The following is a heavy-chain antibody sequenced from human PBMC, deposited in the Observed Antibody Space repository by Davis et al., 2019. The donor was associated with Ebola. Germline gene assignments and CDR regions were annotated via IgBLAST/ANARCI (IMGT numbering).Heavy chain of an antibody. V-gene: IGHV3-7*03. J-gene: IGHJ5*01. Sequence: GESLKISCAASGFTFSSYSMTWVRQAPGKGLEWLANIRPDGSTQAYVASVRGRFTISRDNAKGSLFLQMNNLRADDTAVYFCARDSGTFYVDSWGQGTLVTVSS. CDR2: IRPDGSTQ. D-gene: IGHD1-26*01. CDR1: GFTFSSYS. CDR3: ARDSGTFYVDS.